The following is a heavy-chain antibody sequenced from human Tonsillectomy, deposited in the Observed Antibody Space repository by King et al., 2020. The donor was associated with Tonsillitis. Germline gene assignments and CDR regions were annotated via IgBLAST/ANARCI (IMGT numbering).Heavy chain of an antibody. CDR1: GFTFSSYG. CDR2: ISYDGNNK. D-gene: IGHD6-19*01. CDR3: AKGHSSGWFYFDS. V-gene: IGHV3-30*18. Sequence: VQLVESGGGGVQPGRSLRLSCAASGFTFSSYGVHLVRQAPGKGLEGGAVISYDGNNKYNSSSVKGRFTISRDNSKNTLYLQMNSLRGEDTAVYYCAKGHSSGWFYFDSWGQGTLVTVSS. J-gene: IGHJ4*02.